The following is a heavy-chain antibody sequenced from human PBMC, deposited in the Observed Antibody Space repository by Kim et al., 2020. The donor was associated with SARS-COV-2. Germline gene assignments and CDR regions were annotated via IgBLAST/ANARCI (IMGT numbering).Heavy chain of an antibody. CDR2: ISAYNGNT. Sequence: ASVKVSCKASGYTFTSYGISWVRQAPGQGLEWMGWISAYNGNTNYAQKLQGRVTMTTDTSTSTAYMELRSLRSDDTAVYYCARVGRLGQWLMYYFDYWGQGTLVTVSS. CDR1: GYTFTSYG. CDR3: ARVGRLGQWLMYYFDY. V-gene: IGHV1-18*01. J-gene: IGHJ4*02. D-gene: IGHD6-19*01.